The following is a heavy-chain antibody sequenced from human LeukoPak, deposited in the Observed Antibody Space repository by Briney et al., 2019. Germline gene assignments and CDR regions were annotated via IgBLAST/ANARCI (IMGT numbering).Heavy chain of an antibody. CDR1: GFTFSSYA. Sequence: GRSLRLCCAASGFTFSSYAMHWVRQAPGKGLEWVAVISYDGSNKYYADSVKGRFTISRDNSKNTLYLQMNSLRAEDTAVYYCARDKSWPRYYYDSSGYDYWGQGTLVTVSS. CDR2: ISYDGSNK. CDR3: ARDKSWPRYYYDSSGYDY. D-gene: IGHD3-22*01. J-gene: IGHJ4*02. V-gene: IGHV3-30-3*01.